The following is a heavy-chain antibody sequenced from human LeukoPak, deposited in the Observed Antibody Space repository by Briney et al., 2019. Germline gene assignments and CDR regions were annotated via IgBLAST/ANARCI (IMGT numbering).Heavy chain of an antibody. V-gene: IGHV3-30*04. CDR3: ARDGGIAAY. CDR2: ISFDGTDA. CDR1: GFTFSSYA. D-gene: IGHD6-13*01. Sequence: PGTSLRLSCAASGFTFSSYAIHWVRQAPGKGLEWVAVISFDGTDAFYADSVKGRFTISRDNSKNTLYLQMNSLRAEDTAVYYCARDGGIAAYWGQGTLVTVSS. J-gene: IGHJ4*02.